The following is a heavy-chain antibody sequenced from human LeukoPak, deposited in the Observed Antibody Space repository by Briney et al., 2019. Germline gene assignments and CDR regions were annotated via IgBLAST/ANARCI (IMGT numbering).Heavy chain of an antibody. CDR2: IYSGGST. CDR1: EFSVGSNY. J-gene: IGHJ4*02. CDR3: AKPYGVRGVITFDY. D-gene: IGHD3-10*01. V-gene: IGHV3-53*01. Sequence: GGSLRLSCAASEFSVGSNYMTWVRQAPGKGLEWVSLIYSGGSTYYADSVKGRFTISRDNSKNTLYLQMNSLRAEDTAVYYCAKPYGVRGVITFDYWGQGTLVTVSS.